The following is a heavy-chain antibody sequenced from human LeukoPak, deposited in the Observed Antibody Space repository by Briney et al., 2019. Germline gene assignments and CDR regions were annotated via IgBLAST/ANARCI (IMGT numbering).Heavy chain of an antibody. Sequence: PGGSLRLSCAASGFTFSSYSMNWVRQAPGKWLEWASSISSSSSYIYYADSVKGRFTISRDNAKNSLYLQMNSLRAEDTVEYYCARVAEGVIGHFDYWGQGTLVTVSS. CDR1: GFTFSSYS. J-gene: IGHJ4*02. D-gene: IGHD2-21*01. CDR3: ARVAEGVIGHFDY. CDR2: ISSSSSYI. V-gene: IGHV3-21*01.